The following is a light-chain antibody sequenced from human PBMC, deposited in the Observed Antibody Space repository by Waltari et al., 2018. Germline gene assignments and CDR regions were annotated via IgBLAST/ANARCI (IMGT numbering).Light chain of an antibody. V-gene: IGLV2-14*03. Sequence: QSALTKPASVSGSPGQSITISCTGTSSDVGGYNYVSWYQQHPGKAPKLLIYDVSNLPSGVSNRFSGSKSGNTASLTISGLQAEDEADYYCSSYTSSSTRVFGGGTKLTVL. CDR3: SSYTSSSTRV. J-gene: IGLJ3*02. CDR2: DVS. CDR1: SSDVGGYNY.